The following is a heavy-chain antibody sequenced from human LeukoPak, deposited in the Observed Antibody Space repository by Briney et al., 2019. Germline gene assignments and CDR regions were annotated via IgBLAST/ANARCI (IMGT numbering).Heavy chain of an antibody. V-gene: IGHV1-18*04. D-gene: IGHD3-10*01. CDR2: ISAYNGNT. CDR3: ARDLSVLLWFGDPEY. CDR1: GYTFTSYG. Sequence: ASVKVSCKASGYTFTSYGISWVRQAPGQGLEWMGWISAYNGNTNYAQKLQGRVTMTTDTSTSTAYMELRSLRSDDTAVYYCARDLSVLLWFGDPEYWGQGTLVTVSS. J-gene: IGHJ4*02.